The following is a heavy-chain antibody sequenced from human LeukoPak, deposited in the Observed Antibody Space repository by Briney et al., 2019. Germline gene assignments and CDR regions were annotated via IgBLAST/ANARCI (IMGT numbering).Heavy chain of an antibody. D-gene: IGHD3-16*01. Sequence: ASVTVSCKASGYTFTSYAMHWVRQAPGQRLEWMGWINAGNGNTKYSQKFQGRVTITRDTSASTAYMELSSLRSEDTAVYYRARSYSGDYVWGSYLWPTDYWGQGTLVIVSS. V-gene: IGHV1-3*01. J-gene: IGHJ4*02. CDR2: INAGNGNT. CDR1: GYTFTSYA. CDR3: ARSYSGDYVWGSYLWPTDY.